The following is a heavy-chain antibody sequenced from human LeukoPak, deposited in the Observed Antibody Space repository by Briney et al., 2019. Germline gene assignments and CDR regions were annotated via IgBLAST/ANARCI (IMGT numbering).Heavy chain of an antibody. CDR3: AREFRYSSGYYRQGYFDL. V-gene: IGHV4-4*07. Sequence: PSETLSHTCTVSGGSISSYYWSWIRQPAGKGLEWIGRIYTSGSTNYNPSLKSRVTMSVDTSKNQFSLKLSSVTAADTAVYYCAREFRYSSGYYRQGYFDLWGRGTLVTVSS. J-gene: IGHJ2*01. CDR1: GGSISSYY. D-gene: IGHD3-22*01. CDR2: IYTSGST.